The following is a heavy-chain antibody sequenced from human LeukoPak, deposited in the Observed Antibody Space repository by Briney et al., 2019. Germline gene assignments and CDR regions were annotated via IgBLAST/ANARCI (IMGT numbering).Heavy chain of an antibody. Sequence: GESLKISCKGSGYSFTSYWIGWVRQMPGKGLEWMGIIDPGDSDTRYSPSFQGQVTISADKSISTAYLQWSSLKASDTAMYYCARQAIGYCSSTSCYATYFDYWGQGTLVTVSS. CDR3: ARQAIGYCSSTSCYATYFDY. D-gene: IGHD2-2*01. J-gene: IGHJ4*02. V-gene: IGHV5-51*01. CDR2: IDPGDSDT. CDR1: GYSFTSYW.